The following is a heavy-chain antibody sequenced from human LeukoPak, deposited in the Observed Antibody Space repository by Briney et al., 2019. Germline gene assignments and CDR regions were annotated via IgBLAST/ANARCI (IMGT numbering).Heavy chain of an antibody. CDR3: ARVPPYYDSSKDAFDI. J-gene: IGHJ3*02. CDR2: INPNSGGT. Sequence: ASVKVSCKASGYTFTGYYMHWVRQAPGQGLEWMGWINPNSGGTNYAQKFQGRVTMTRDTSISTAYMELSRLRSDDTAVYYCARVPPYYDSSKDAFDIWGQGTMVTVSS. V-gene: IGHV1-2*02. CDR1: GYTFTGYY. D-gene: IGHD3-22*01.